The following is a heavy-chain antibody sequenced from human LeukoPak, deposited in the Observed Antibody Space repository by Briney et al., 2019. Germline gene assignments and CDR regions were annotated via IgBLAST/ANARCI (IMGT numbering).Heavy chain of an antibody. CDR3: ARGRAVRGASHNWFDP. CDR2: MNPNSGNT. J-gene: IGHJ5*02. CDR1: GYTFTSYD. D-gene: IGHD3-10*01. Sequence: ASVKVSCKASGYTFTSYDINWVRQATGQGLEWIGWMNPNSGNTGYAQKFQGRVTMTRNTSISTAYMELSSLRSEDTAVYYCARGRAVRGASHNWFDPWGQGTLVTVSS. V-gene: IGHV1-8*01.